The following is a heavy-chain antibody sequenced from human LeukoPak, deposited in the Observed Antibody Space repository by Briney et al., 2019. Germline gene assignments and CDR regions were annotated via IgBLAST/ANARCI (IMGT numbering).Heavy chain of an antibody. Sequence: PSETLSLTCTVSGDSISNSRHYWSWIRQPAGKGLEWIGRIYPSGNTNYNPSLKSRVTISLDTSKNQFSLILRSVTATDTAMYYCARDGVVTMELDYWGQGTLVTVSP. CDR1: GDSISNSRHY. J-gene: IGHJ4*02. V-gene: IGHV4-61*02. CDR2: IYPSGNT. D-gene: IGHD4/OR15-4a*01. CDR3: ARDGVVTMELDY.